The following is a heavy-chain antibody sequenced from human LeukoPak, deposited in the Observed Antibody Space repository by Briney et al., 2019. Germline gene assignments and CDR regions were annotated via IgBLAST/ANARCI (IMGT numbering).Heavy chain of an antibody. CDR1: GGSISSYY. Sequence: PSETLSLTCTVSGGSISSYYWSWTRQPPGKGLEWIGYIYYSGSTNYNPSLKSRVTISVDTSKNQFSLRLSSVTAADTAVYYCARHSTLDYWGQGTLVTVSS. J-gene: IGHJ4*02. CDR2: IYYSGST. V-gene: IGHV4-59*08. D-gene: IGHD3-3*02. CDR3: ARHSTLDY.